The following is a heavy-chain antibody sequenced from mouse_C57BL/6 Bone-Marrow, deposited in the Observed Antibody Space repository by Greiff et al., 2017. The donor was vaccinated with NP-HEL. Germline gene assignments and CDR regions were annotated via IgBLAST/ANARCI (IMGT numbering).Heavy chain of an antibody. D-gene: IGHD2-2*01. CDR3: ARSPLWLRRNYYAMGY. J-gene: IGHJ4*01. CDR1: GYSITSDY. CDR2: ISYSGST. Sequence: EVQLQESGPGLAKPSQTLSLTCSVTGYSITSDYWNWIRKFPGNKLEYMGYISYSGSTYYNPSLKSRISITRDTSKNQYYLQLNSVTTEDTATYYCARSPLWLRRNYYAMGYWGRGTSVTVSS. V-gene: IGHV3-8*01.